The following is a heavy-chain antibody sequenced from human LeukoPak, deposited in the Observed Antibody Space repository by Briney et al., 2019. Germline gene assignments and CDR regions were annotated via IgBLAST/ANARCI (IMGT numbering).Heavy chain of an antibody. D-gene: IGHD3/OR15-3a*01. CDR1: AGSISSGGHY. V-gene: IGHV4-31*03. J-gene: IGHJ4*02. CDR3: ATLLVDTESFDS. Sequence: SQTLSLTCTVSAGSISSGGHYWNWIRQHPRKGLEWIGYIYYSGSTYYNPSLKSRLTISVDTSKNQFSLKLSSVTAADTAVYYCATLLVDTESFDSWGQGTLVTVSS. CDR2: IYYSGST.